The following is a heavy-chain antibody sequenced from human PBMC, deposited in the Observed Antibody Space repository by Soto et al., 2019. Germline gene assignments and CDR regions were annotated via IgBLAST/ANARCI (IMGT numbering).Heavy chain of an antibody. V-gene: IGHV1-69*13. CDR2: IIPIFGTA. Sequence: SVKVSCKASGGTFSSYAISWVRQAPGQGLEWMGGIIPIFGTANYAQKFQGRVTITADESTSTAYMELSSLRSEDTAVYYCAREQIAAAGTVPFDYWGQGTLVTVSS. D-gene: IGHD6-13*01. J-gene: IGHJ4*02. CDR3: AREQIAAAGTVPFDY. CDR1: GGTFSSYA.